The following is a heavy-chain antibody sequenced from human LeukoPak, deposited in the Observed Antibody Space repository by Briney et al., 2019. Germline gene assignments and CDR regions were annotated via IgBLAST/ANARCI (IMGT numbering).Heavy chain of an antibody. Sequence: KSSETLSLTCTVSGYSISSGYYWGWIRQPPGKGLEWIGSIYHSGSTYYNPSLKSRVTISVDTSKNQFSLKLSSVTAADTAVYYCATVTNPIDYWGQGTLVTVSS. V-gene: IGHV4-38-2*02. CDR2: IYHSGST. CDR1: GYSISSGYY. J-gene: IGHJ4*02. CDR3: ATVTNPIDY. D-gene: IGHD4-17*01.